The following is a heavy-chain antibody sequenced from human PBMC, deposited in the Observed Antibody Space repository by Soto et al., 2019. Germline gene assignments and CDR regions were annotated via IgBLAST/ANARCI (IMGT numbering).Heavy chain of an antibody. CDR3: AREAAARYHYSPRLALTHQTDAFDI. J-gene: IGHJ3*02. Sequence: SETLSLTCAVYGGSFSGYYWSWIRQPPGKGLEWIGEINHSGSTNYNPSLKSRVTISVDTSKNQFSLKLSSVTAADTAVYYCAREAAARYHYSPRLALTHQTDAFDIWGQGTLVTV. CDR2: INHSGST. V-gene: IGHV4-34*01. D-gene: IGHD2-15*01. CDR1: GGSFSGYY.